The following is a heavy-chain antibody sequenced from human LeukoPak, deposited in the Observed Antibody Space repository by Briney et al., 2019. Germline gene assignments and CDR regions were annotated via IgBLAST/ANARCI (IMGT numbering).Heavy chain of an antibody. CDR1: GVSISSYY. Sequence: SETLSLTCTVSGVSISSYYWSWIRQPPGKGLEWIGYVYYSGSTNYNPSLKSRVTISVDTSKNQFSLKLTSVTAADTAVYYCARGDSGSFSQFDCWGQGTLVTVSS. D-gene: IGHD1-26*01. J-gene: IGHJ4*02. V-gene: IGHV4-59*01. CDR3: ARGDSGSFSQFDC. CDR2: VYYSGST.